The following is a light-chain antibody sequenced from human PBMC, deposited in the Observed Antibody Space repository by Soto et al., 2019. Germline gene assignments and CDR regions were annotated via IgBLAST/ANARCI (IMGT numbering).Light chain of an antibody. CDR3: QQRVFRVT. CDR2: DSS. Sequence: EIVLTQSPATLSLSPGDRASLSCRASQSVSTYLAWYQQKPGQAPRLLIYDSSYRAAGIPARFSGSGSGTDFTLTIRSLEPEDFAVDYCQQRVFRVTFGGGTKVDIK. CDR1: QSVSTY. J-gene: IGKJ4*01. V-gene: IGKV3-11*01.